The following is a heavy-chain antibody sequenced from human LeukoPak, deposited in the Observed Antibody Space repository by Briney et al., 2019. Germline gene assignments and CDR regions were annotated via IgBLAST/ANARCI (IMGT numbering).Heavy chain of an antibody. V-gene: IGHV4-59*01. J-gene: IGHJ3*02. CDR3: ARGKLGMEAFDI. Sequence: SETLSLTCTVSGDSISSYHWNWIRQPPGGGLEWIGYIFYTGSTNYNPSLKSRVTMSVDTSKNQFSLKLSSVTAADAAVYYCARGKLGMEAFDIWGQGTMVTVSS. CDR1: GDSISSYH. CDR2: IFYTGST. D-gene: IGHD7-27*01.